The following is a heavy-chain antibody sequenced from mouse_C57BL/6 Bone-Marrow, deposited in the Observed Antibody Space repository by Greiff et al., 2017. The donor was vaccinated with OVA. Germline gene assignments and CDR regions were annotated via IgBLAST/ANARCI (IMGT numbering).Heavy chain of an antibody. V-gene: IGHV5-4*03. CDR2: ISDGGSYT. J-gene: IGHJ2*01. Sequence: KLVESVVGLVKPGVSLKLSCAASGFTFSSYAMSWVRQTPEKRLEWVATISDGGSYTYYPDNVKGRFTISRDNAKNNLYLQMSHLKSEDTAMYYCARGDTTGPHYGGQGATLTVSS. CDR1: GFTFSSYA. D-gene: IGHD1-1*01. CDR3: ARGDTTGPHY.